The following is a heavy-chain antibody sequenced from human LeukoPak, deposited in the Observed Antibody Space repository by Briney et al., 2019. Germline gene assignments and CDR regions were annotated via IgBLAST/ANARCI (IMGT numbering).Heavy chain of an antibody. J-gene: IGHJ4*02. CDR2: IKNGGGTT. V-gene: IGHV3-74*01. D-gene: IGHD3-10*01. CDR3: ARGIARGSGSTQGY. Sequence: PGGSLRLSCATSGFTFSDYWMHWVRQAPGEGLVWVSRIKNGGGTTNYADSVKGRFTISRDNAKNTLYLRLDSLRAEDTAIYYCARGIARGSGSTQGYWGQGTLVTVSS. CDR1: GFTFSDYW.